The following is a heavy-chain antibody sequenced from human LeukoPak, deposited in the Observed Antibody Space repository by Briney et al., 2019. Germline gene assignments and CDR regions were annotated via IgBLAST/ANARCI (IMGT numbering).Heavy chain of an antibody. D-gene: IGHD3-22*01. CDR1: GFTFSSYA. CDR3: AKPVDGYYDSPTSG. CDR2: ISGSGGST. Sequence: GGSLRLSCAASGFTFSSYAMSWVRQAPGKGLEWVSAISGSGGSTYYADSVKGRFTISRDNSKNTLYLQMNSLRAEDTAVYYCAKPVDGYYDSPTSGWGQGTLVTVSS. V-gene: IGHV3-23*01. J-gene: IGHJ4*02.